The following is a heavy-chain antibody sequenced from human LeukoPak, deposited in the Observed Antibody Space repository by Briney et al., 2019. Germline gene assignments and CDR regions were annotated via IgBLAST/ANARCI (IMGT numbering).Heavy chain of an antibody. J-gene: IGHJ5*02. D-gene: IGHD3-3*01. CDR3: ARDYTIFGVNRFDP. CDR1: GFTLSTYA. Sequence: GGSLRLSCEASGFTLSTYAMHWVRQAPGKGLEWVAFISFDGSNTYYADSVKGRFTISRDTSKNTLHLQMNTLRPEDTAVYFCARDYTIFGVNRFDPWGQGTLVTVSS. V-gene: IGHV3-30*01. CDR2: ISFDGSNT.